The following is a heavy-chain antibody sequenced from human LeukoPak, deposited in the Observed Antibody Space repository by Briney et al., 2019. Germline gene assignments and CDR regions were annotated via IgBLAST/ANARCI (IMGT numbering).Heavy chain of an antibody. V-gene: IGHV3-23*01. CDR3: ARVACGTECYYRLDV. J-gene: IGHJ6*02. CDR1: DFTFTSHA. Sequence: GGSLRLSCATSDFTFTSHAMTWVRQAPGKGLEWVSGISGTIGRTFYGDSVKGRFTVSRANSRDTLYLQMKSLRAEDGAVYFWARVACGTECYYRLDVWGQGTTVTVSS. CDR2: ISGTIGRT. D-gene: IGHD2-21*01.